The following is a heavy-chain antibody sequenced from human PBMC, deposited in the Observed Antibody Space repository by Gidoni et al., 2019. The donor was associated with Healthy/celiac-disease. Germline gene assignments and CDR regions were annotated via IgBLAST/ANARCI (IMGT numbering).Heavy chain of an antibody. CDR1: GFTLSSYR. V-gene: IGHV3-21*01. CDR2: ISSSSSYI. Sequence: VQLVASGGGLVKPGGSLRLSCAASGFTLSSYRMNWVRQAPGKGLEWVSSISSSSSYIYYADSVKGRFTISRDNAKNELYLQMNSLRAEDTAVYYCARDRTRAGGDDFWSGISDYWGQGTLVTVSS. CDR3: ARDRTRAGGDDFWSGISDY. D-gene: IGHD3-3*01. J-gene: IGHJ4*02.